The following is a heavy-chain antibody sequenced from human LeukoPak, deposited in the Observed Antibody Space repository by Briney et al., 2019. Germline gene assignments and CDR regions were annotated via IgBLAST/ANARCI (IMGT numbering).Heavy chain of an antibody. CDR2: INPDSGFT. V-gene: IGHV1-2*02. CDR1: GYKFTDAY. D-gene: IGHD3-16*01. J-gene: IGHJ4*02. Sequence: ASVKVSSTASGYKFTDAYMHWVRHAPGQGLEFMGWINPDSGFTNYAQKFKGRVTMTRDTSISTADLGVRSLTSDDTAVYYCAPTAEAYTSWWKVWGQGTLVTVSS. CDR3: APTAEAYTSWWKV.